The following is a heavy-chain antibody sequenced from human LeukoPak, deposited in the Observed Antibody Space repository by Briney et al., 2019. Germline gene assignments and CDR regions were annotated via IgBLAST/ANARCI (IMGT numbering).Heavy chain of an antibody. D-gene: IGHD1-26*01. J-gene: IGHJ4*02. Sequence: GGSLRLSCAASGFTFRTYSMKWVRQAPGKGLEWVSYISDSSAMYYADSVRGRFTISRDNAKNSLYLQMNSLRAEDTAVYYCARDSGSYWGGYYFDYWGQGTLVTVSS. CDR2: ISDSSAM. CDR3: ARDSGSYWGGYYFDY. CDR1: GFTFRTYS. V-gene: IGHV3-48*04.